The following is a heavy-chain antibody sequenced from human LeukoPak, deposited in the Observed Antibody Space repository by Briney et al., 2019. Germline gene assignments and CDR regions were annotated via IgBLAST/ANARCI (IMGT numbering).Heavy chain of an antibody. CDR2: IYPGDSGT. J-gene: IGHJ6*02. CDR3: ARQRRAPDPMDV. V-gene: IGHV5-51*01. Sequence: WVRQMPGKGLEWMGIIYPGDSGTRYSPSFQGQVTISADKSISTAYLQWSSLKASDTAMYYCARQRRAPDPMDVWGQGTTVTVSS.